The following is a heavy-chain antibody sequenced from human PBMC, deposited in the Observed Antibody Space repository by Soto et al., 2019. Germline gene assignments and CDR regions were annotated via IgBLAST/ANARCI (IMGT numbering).Heavy chain of an antibody. Sequence: EVQLLESGGGLVQPGGSLRLSCAASGFTFSTYGMSWVRQAPGKGLQWVSAISGSGGSTYYAGSVKGRFTISRDNSKNTLYLQMSSLRVEDTAVYYCAISPIVVANPIDYWGQGTLVTVSS. CDR3: AISPIVVANPIDY. V-gene: IGHV3-23*01. CDR2: ISGSGGST. D-gene: IGHD3-22*01. CDR1: GFTFSTYG. J-gene: IGHJ4*02.